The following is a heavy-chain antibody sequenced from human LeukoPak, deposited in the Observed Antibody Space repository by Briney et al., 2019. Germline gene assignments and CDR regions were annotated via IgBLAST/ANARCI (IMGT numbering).Heavy chain of an antibody. D-gene: IGHD6-13*01. V-gene: IGHV3-74*01. J-gene: IGHJ4*02. CDR2: INSDGSST. CDR3: AKAGGSAWYEY. CDR1: GFTFSNNW. Sequence: GSLRLSCAASGFTFSNNWMHWVRQGPGKGLVWDSRINSDGSSTNYADSVKGRFTISRDNAKNTLYLQMNSLRAEDTAVYYCAKAGGSAWYEYWGQGSLVTVSS.